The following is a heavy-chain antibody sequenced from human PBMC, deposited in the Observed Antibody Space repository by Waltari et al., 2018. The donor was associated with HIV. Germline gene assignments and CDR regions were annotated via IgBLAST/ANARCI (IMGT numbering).Heavy chain of an antibody. J-gene: IGHJ4*02. CDR3: TTVGGGTRDY. CDR2: IKSNTDGGTT. Sequence: GSLRLSCAASGFTFSDAWMSWVRQAPGKGLEWVGRIKSNTDGGTTDYAAPVKGRFTISRDDSKTTLYLEMNSLKTEDTAVYYCTTVGGGTRDYWGQGTLITVSS. V-gene: IGHV3-15*01. D-gene: IGHD3-16*01. CDR1: GFTFSDAW.